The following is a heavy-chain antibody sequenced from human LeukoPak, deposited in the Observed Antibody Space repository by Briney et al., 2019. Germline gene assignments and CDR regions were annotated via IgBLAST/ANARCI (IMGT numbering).Heavy chain of an antibody. CDR2: MNRDGSEV. CDR3: ARGIDEWLYLNY. V-gene: IGHV3-7*04. J-gene: IGHJ4*02. Sequence: GGSLRLSCAASGFTFSSYAMTWVRQAPGKGPEFVATMNRDGSEVAYGNSVRGRFTISRDNAKNSLYLQMYSLRAEDTAVYYCARGIDEWLYLNYWGQGALVTVSS. D-gene: IGHD3-3*01. CDR1: GFTFSSYA.